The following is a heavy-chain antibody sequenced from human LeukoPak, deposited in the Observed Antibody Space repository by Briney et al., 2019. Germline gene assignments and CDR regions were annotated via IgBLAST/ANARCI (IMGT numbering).Heavy chain of an antibody. V-gene: IGHV4-39*01. D-gene: IGHD6-19*01. CDR3: ARHEEAVAGINPFDY. Sequence: PSETLSLTCTVSGGSISSYYWGWIRQPPGKGLEWIGSIYYSGSTYYNPSLKSRVTISVDTSKNQFSLKLSSVTAADTAVYYCARHEEAVAGINPFDYWGQGTLVTVSS. CDR2: IYYSGST. CDR1: GGSISSYY. J-gene: IGHJ4*02.